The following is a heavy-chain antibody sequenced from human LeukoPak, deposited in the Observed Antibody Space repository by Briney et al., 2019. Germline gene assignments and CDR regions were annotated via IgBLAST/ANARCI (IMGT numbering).Heavy chain of an antibody. J-gene: IGHJ4*02. CDR1: CVSISSYY. CDR2: IYYSGST. D-gene: IGHD3-3*01. CDR3: ARDVPDYDFWSGYYNRYFDY. Sequence: SETLSLTCTVSCVSISSYYWSWIRQPPGKGLEWIGYIYYSGSTNYNPSLKSRVTISVDTSKNQFSLKLSSVTAADTAVYYCARDVPDYDFWSGYYNRYFDYWGQGTLVTVSS. V-gene: IGHV4-59*01.